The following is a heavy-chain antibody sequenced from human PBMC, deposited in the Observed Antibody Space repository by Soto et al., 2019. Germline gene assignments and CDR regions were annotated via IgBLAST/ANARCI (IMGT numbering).Heavy chain of an antibody. Sequence: EVKLVESGGGLVKPGGSLRLSCVGSGFIFSNAWMNWVRQAPGKGLEWVGRVKTNSEGETIDYAAPVKGRFNISRDDAENTLFLQMNSLKAEDTAVYYCWLAVTLPSDAFDLWGQGTMVTVSS. CDR2: VKTNSEGETI. J-gene: IGHJ3*01. CDR3: WLAVTLPSDAFDL. D-gene: IGHD6-19*01. CDR1: GFIFSNAW. V-gene: IGHV3-15*07.